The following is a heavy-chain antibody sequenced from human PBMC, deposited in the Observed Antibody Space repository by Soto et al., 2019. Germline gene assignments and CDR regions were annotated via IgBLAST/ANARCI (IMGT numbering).Heavy chain of an antibody. CDR2: IIPIFGSV. CDR1: GGTFSSYP. D-gene: IGHD1-1*01. CDR3: ARPRTTGTTKGYDY. J-gene: IGHJ4*02. Sequence: AASVKVSCKASGGTFSSYPISWVRQAPGQGLEWMGVIIPIFGSVNSAQKFQGRVTITADESTSTAYMELSSLRSEDTAVYYCARPRTTGTTKGYDYWGQGTLVTVYS. V-gene: IGHV1-69*13.